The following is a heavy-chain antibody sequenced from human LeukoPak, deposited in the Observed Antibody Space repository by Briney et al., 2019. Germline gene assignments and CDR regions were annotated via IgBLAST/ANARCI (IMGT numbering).Heavy chain of an antibody. Sequence: ASVKVSCKASGYSSSNYGISWVRQAPGQGLEWMGWIHIYRGNANYAQKFQGRVTMTTDTSTSTVYMEVRGLRSDDTAMYYCARDVGITVADSFDPWGQGTLVTVSS. CDR3: ARDVGITVADSFDP. D-gene: IGHD6-13*01. J-gene: IGHJ5*02. CDR1: GYSSSNYG. CDR2: IHIYRGNA. V-gene: IGHV1-18*01.